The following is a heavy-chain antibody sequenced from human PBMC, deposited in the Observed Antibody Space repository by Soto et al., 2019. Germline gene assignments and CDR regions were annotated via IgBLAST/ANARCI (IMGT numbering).Heavy chain of an antibody. CDR2: ISYSGTT. CDR3: TRRTPKWGVAY. D-gene: IGHD7-27*01. J-gene: IGHJ4*02. Sequence: QLQLQESGPGLVKPSETLSLTCTVSGGSMSSSSYRWGWVRQPPGKGLEWIGSISYSGTTAYNPSLKSRVTISVDTSKNQFSLKLSSVTATDTAMYYCTRRTPKWGVAYWGQGTLVTVSS. V-gene: IGHV4-39*01. CDR1: GGSMSSSSYR.